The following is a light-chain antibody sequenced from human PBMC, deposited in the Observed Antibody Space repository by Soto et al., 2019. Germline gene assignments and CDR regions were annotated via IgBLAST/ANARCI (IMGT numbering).Light chain of an antibody. Sequence: AIRMTQSSSSLSASTGDRVTITCRASQGISSYLAWYQQKPGKAPKLLIYAASTLQSGVPSRFSGSGSGTDFTLTISCLQSEGFATYYCQQYYSYPSLTFGGGTKVEIK. CDR3: QQYYSYPSLT. CDR1: QGISSY. CDR2: AAS. V-gene: IGKV1-8*01. J-gene: IGKJ4*01.